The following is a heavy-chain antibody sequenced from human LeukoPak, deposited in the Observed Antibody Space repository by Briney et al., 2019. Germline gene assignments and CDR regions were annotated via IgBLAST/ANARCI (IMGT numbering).Heavy chain of an antibody. Sequence: GGFLRLSCAASGFTFSSYSMNWVRQAPGKGLEWVSHITASGTAMFYADSVKGRFTISRDNSKNTLYLQMNSLRAEDTAVYYCAKDRIYNWGQGTLVTVSS. CDR2: ITASGTAM. J-gene: IGHJ4*02. D-gene: IGHD5-12*01. CDR1: GFTFSSYS. CDR3: AKDRIYN. V-gene: IGHV3-23*01.